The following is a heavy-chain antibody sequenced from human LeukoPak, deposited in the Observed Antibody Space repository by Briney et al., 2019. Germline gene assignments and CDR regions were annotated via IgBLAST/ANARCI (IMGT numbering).Heavy chain of an antibody. J-gene: IGHJ1*01. Sequence: SETLSLTCRVSGYSISRGYYWAWLRQPPGKGPEWIGSVYHSGTTSYNPSLESRITISVDTSRNQFSLNLTSVTAADTAVYYCARDSAYWVPKATVGLEYFHYWGQGTLVTVSS. D-gene: IGHD2-8*02. CDR3: ARDSAYWVPKATVGLEYFHY. V-gene: IGHV4-38-2*02. CDR2: VYHSGTT. CDR1: GYSISRGYY.